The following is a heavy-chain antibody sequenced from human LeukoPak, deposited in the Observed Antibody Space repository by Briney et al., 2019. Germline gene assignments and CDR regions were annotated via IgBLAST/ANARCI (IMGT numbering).Heavy chain of an antibody. D-gene: IGHD2-15*01. CDR1: GGSFSGYY. CDR2: INHSGST. J-gene: IGHJ6*03. Sequence: PSETLSLTCAVYGGSFSGYYWSWIRQPPGKGLEWIGEINHSGSTNYNPSLKSRVTISVDTSENQFSLKLSSVTAADTAAYYCARLGYCSGGSCYYYYYMDVWGKGTTVTVSS. CDR3: ARLGYCSGGSCYYYYYMDV. V-gene: IGHV4-34*01.